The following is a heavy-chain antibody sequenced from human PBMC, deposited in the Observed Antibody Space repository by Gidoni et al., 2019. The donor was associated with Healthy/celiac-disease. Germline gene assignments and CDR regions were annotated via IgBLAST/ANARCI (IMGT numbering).Heavy chain of an antibody. CDR3: ARGYCSGGSCYWGLVDY. J-gene: IGHJ4*02. D-gene: IGHD2-15*01. CDR1: GGSIISYY. Sequence: QVQLQESGPGLVKPSETLSLTCTVSGGSIISYYWSWIRQPPGKGLEWIGYIYYSGSTNYNPSLKSRVTISVDTSKNQFSLKLSSVTAADTAVYYCARGYCSGGSCYWGLVDYWGQGTLVTVSS. CDR2: IYYSGST. V-gene: IGHV4-59*01.